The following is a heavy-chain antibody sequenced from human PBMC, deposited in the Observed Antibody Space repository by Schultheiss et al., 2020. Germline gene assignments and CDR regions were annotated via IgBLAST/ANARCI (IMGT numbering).Heavy chain of an antibody. V-gene: IGHV4-4*07. CDR1: GGSISSSY. CDR3: ARVKFPHQFDY. Sequence: SETLSLTCTVSGGSISSSYWSWIRQPAGKGLEWIGRVYTSGSTNYNPSLKSRVTMSVDTSKNQFSLKLSSVTAADTAVYYCARVKFPHQFDYWGQGTLVTVSS. D-gene: IGHD2-2*01. CDR2: VYTSGST. J-gene: IGHJ4*02.